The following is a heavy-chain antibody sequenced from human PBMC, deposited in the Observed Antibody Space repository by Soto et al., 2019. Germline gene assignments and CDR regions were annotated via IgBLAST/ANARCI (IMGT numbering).Heavy chain of an antibody. CDR2: FDPEDGET. J-gene: IGHJ6*03. CDR3: ATVSPYYGDYGPPHGAYYMDV. D-gene: IGHD4-17*01. Sequence: ASVKVSCKVAGYNLTELSMHWVRQAPGKGLEWMGGFDPEDGETIYAQKYQGRVTMTEDTSTDTAYMELSSLRSEDTAVYYCATVSPYYGDYGPPHGAYYMDVWGKGTTVTVSS. V-gene: IGHV1-24*01. CDR1: GYNLTELS.